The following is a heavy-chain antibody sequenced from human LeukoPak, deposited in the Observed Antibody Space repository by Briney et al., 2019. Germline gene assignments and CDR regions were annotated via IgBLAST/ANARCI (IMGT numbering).Heavy chain of an antibody. D-gene: IGHD3-22*01. CDR3: ARQGGSYYYDSSGQRFDP. CDR1: GGSISSSSYY. J-gene: IGHJ5*02. V-gene: IGHV4-39*01. Sequence: SQTLSLTCTVSGGSISSSSYYWGWVRQPPGTGLEWIGSIYYSGSTYYNPSLKSRVTISVDTSKNQFSLKLSSVTAADTAVYYCARQGGSYYYDSSGQRFDPWGQGTLVTVSS. CDR2: IYYSGST.